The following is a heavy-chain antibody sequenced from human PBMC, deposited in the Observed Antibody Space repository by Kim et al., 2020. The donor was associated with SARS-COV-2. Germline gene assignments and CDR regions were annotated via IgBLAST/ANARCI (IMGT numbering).Heavy chain of an antibody. CDR1: GYTFTSYA. CDR2: INAGNGNT. D-gene: IGHD3-9*01. J-gene: IGHJ3*02. Sequence: ASVKVSCKASGYTFTSYAMHWVRQAPGQRLEWMGWINAGNGNTKYSQKFQGRVTITRDTSASTAYMELSSLRSEDTAVYYCARDQAARYFDWPNAFDIWGQGTMVTVSS. CDR3: ARDQAARYFDWPNAFDI. V-gene: IGHV1-3*01.